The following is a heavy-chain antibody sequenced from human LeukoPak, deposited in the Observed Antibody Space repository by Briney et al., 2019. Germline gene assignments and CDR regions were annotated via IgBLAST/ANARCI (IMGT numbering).Heavy chain of an antibody. V-gene: IGHV3-15*01. CDR2: IKSKADGGTT. CDR1: GFSFTNAW. D-gene: IGHD7-27*01. J-gene: IGHJ4*02. Sequence: GGSLRLSCAASGFSFTNAWMSWVRQAPGKGLEWVARIKSKADGGTTDYAAPVKGRFTISTDDSKNTLYLQMNSLKTEDTAVYYCTAGLGKSDFDYWGQGTLVTVSS. CDR3: TAGLGKSDFDY.